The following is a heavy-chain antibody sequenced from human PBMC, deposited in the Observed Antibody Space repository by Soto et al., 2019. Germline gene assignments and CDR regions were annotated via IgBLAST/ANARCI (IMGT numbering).Heavy chain of an antibody. CDR1: GGTFSSYA. J-gene: IGHJ6*02. V-gene: IGHV1-69*01. D-gene: IGHD2-21*02. Sequence: QVQLVQSGAEVKKPGSSVKVSCKASGGTFSSYAISWVRQAPGQGLEWMGGISPIFGTANYAQKFQGRVTITADESTSTAYMELSSLRSEDTAVYYCARANTVVVTPEERYYYYYGMDVWGQGTTVTVSS. CDR3: ARANTVVVTPEERYYYYYGMDV. CDR2: ISPIFGTA.